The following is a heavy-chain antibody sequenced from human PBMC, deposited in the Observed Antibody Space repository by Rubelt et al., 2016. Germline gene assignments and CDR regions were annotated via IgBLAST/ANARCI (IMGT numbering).Heavy chain of an antibody. J-gene: IGHJ4*02. CDR1: GGSISSYY. V-gene: IGHV4-59*01. D-gene: IGHD3-3*01. CDR3: AGGITIFGVASGYFDY. Sequence: QVQLQESGPGLVKPSETLSLTCTVSGGSISSYYWSWIRQPPGKGLEWIGYISYSGSNNYNPSLKSRVTISVDTSNNQFSLKLSSETAADRAVYYCAGGITIFGVASGYFDYWGQGTLVTVSS. CDR2: ISYSGSN.